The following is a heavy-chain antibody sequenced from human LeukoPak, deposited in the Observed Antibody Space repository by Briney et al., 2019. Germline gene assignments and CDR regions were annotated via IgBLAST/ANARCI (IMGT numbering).Heavy chain of an antibody. CDR1: GFPLSVYH. V-gene: IGHV3-15*01. CDR2: IRSKTDGGTT. J-gene: IGHJ4*02. Sequence: GGSLRLSCAVSGFPLSVYHMSWVRQAPGKGLEWIGRIRSKTDGGTTDYAAPVKDRFTISRDDSKNTLFLQINSLKTEDTAVYYCTTYVAVAGTRHFDSWGQGALVTVLS. CDR3: TTYVAVAGTRHFDS. D-gene: IGHD6-19*01.